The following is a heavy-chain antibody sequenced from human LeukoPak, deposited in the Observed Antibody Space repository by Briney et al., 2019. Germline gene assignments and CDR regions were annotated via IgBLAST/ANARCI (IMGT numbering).Heavy chain of an antibody. CDR3: ARDDYGHYYDSSGSFDY. CDR1: GGSISSSSYY. J-gene: IGHJ4*02. Sequence: PETLSLTCTVSGGSISSSSYYWGWIRQPPGKGLEWIGSIYYSGSTYYNPSLKSRVTISVDTSKNQFSLKLSSVTAADTAVYYCARDDYGHYYDSSGSFDYWGQGTLVTVSS. CDR2: IYYSGST. V-gene: IGHV4-39*07. D-gene: IGHD3-22*01.